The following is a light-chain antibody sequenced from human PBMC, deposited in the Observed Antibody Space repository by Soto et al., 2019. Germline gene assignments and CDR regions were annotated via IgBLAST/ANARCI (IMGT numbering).Light chain of an antibody. CDR3: SSYTRSSTLRV. CDR1: SSDVGGYNY. CDR2: GVT. Sequence: QSVLTQPASVSGSPGQSITISCTGTSSDVGGYNYVSWYQQHPGNAPKLMIYGVTNRPSGVSNRFSGSKSGNTASLTISGLQAEDEADYYCSSYTRSSTLRVFGGGTQLPVL. J-gene: IGLJ3*02. V-gene: IGLV2-14*01.